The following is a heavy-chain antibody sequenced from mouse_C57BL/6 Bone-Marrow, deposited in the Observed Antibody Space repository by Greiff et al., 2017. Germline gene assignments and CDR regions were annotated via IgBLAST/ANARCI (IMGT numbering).Heavy chain of an antibody. CDR3: ARPGYYYAMDY. CDR2: ISNGGGST. V-gene: IGHV5-12*01. Sequence: DVQLVESGGGLVQPGGSLKLSCAASGFTFSDYYMYWVRQTPEKRLEWVAYISNGGGSTYYPDTVKGRFTISRDNAKNTLYLQMSRLKSEDTAMYYCARPGYYYAMDYWGQGPSVTVSS. J-gene: IGHJ4*01. CDR1: GFTFSDYY.